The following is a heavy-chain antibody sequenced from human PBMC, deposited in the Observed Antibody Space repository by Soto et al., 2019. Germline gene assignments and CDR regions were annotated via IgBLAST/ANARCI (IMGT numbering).Heavy chain of an antibody. J-gene: IGHJ3*02. V-gene: IGHV3-48*01. Sequence: GGSLRLSCAASGFTFSSYSMNWVRQAPGKGLEWVSYISSSSSTIYYADSVKGRFTISRDNAKNSLYLQMNSLRAEDTAVYYCARDPARCSSTSCYVAAFDIWGQGTMVTVSS. CDR1: GFTFSSYS. CDR3: ARDPARCSSTSCYVAAFDI. CDR2: ISSSSSTI. D-gene: IGHD2-2*01.